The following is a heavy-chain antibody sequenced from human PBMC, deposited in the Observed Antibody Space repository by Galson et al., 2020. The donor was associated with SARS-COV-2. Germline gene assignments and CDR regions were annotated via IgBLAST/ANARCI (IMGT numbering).Heavy chain of an antibody. J-gene: IGHJ6*02. D-gene: IGHD1-20*01. Sequence: SGPTLVKPTQTLTLTCTFSGLSCVSWIRQPPGKALEWLAHIDWDDDTYYNTSLKTRLTISKDTSKNQVVLTMTDMDPVDTATYYCARMRGIRYKKKKNYYGFDVWGPGTTVTVSS. CDR1: GLSC. CDR3: ARMRGIRYKKKKNYYGFDV. CDR2: IDWDDDT. V-gene: IGHV2-70*01.